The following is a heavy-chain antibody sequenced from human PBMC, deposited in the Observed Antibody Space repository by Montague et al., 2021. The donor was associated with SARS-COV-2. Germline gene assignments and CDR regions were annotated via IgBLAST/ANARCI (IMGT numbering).Heavy chain of an antibody. CDR3: MRGFRGGPFDC. D-gene: IGHD3-10*01. V-gene: IGHV3-20*03. Sequence: SLSLSFSASGFTFDVYGMSWVRQAPGKGLEWVSGITWNGITTGYVDSVKGRFTISRDNAKKSLYLEMNSLRDEDTALYYCMRGFRGGPFDCWGQGTLVTVSS. J-gene: IGHJ4*02. CDR2: ITWNGITT. CDR1: GFTFDVYG.